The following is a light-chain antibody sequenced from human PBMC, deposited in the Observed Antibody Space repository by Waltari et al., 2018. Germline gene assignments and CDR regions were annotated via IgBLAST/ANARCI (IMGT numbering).Light chain of an antibody. Sequence: DIQMTQSPSSLSASIGDRVTITCRASQNIGKYLNWYQHKPGKAPKLLIYAASSLLSGVPSRFSGSGSGTDFTFTNSSLQPEDFATYYCQQSSSTPQSTFGQGTRLEIK. J-gene: IGKJ5*01. CDR3: QQSSSTPQST. CDR1: QNIGKY. V-gene: IGKV1-39*01. CDR2: AAS.